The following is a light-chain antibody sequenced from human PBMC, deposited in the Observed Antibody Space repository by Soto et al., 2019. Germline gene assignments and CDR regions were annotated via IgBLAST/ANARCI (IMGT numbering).Light chain of an antibody. CDR1: QSVSSDY. Sequence: EIVLTQSPGTLSLSPGERATLSCRASQSVSSDYLAWYQQKPGQAPRLLISRASRRATGIPDRFSGSGSGRDYTLTTISLEAEDFSADYCHQYCGGRPFTFGHGTKVDIK. CDR3: HQYCGGRPFT. J-gene: IGKJ3*01. V-gene: IGKV3-20*01. CDR2: RAS.